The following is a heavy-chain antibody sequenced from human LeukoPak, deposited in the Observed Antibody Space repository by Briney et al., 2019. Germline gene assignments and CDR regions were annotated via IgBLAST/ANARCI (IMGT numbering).Heavy chain of an antibody. J-gene: IGHJ6*03. CDR1: GGSFSGYY. D-gene: IGHD4-17*01. Sequence: PSETLSLTCAVYGGSFSGYYWSWIRQPPGKGLEWIGEINHSGSTYYNPSLKSRVTISVDTSKNQFSLKLSSVTAADTAVYYCASAYGLNYYYYYYMDVWGKGTTVTVSS. CDR3: ASAYGLNYYYYYYMDV. V-gene: IGHV4-34*01. CDR2: INHSGST.